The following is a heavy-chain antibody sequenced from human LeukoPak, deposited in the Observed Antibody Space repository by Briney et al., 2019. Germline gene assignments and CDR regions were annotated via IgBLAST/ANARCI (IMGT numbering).Heavy chain of an antibody. Sequence: PGGSLRLSCAASGFTFGDSWMNWVRQVAGQGLDWVANINQDGSKKFYVASVKGRFTISRNNGKSSLYLQMNTLRAEDTALYYCATSYDMGWLIGYWGQGTLVTVSS. CDR3: ATSYDMGWLIGY. J-gene: IGHJ4*02. D-gene: IGHD3/OR15-3a*01. CDR1: GFTFGDSW. V-gene: IGHV3-7*03. CDR2: INQDGSKK.